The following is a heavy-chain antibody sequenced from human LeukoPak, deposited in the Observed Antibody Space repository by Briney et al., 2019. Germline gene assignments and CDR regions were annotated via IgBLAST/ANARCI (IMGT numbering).Heavy chain of an antibody. J-gene: IGHJ3*01. Sequence: SETLSLTCTVSGVSMNYYFWNWIRQPAGEGLQWIGRIHSSGTTNYNPSLKSRVTMSIDMSKNQFSLRLTSVTAADTAMYYCARKRRRGYYLNGGFDVWGQGTMVTVSS. CDR2: IHSSGTT. CDR3: ARKRRRGYYLNGGFDV. CDR1: GVSMNYYF. D-gene: IGHD1-26*01. V-gene: IGHV4-4*07.